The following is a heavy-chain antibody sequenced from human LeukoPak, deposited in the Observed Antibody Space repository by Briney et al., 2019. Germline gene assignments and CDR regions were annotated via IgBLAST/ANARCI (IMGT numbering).Heavy chain of an antibody. Sequence: KPSETLSLTCTVSGGSISSHYWSWIRQPPGKGLEWIGYIYYSGSTNYNPSPKSRVTISVDTSKNQFSLKLSSVTAADTAVYYCARQQQLAYMDVWGKGTTVTVSS. D-gene: IGHD6-13*01. V-gene: IGHV4-59*11. CDR3: ARQQQLAYMDV. CDR2: IYYSGST. J-gene: IGHJ6*03. CDR1: GGSISSHY.